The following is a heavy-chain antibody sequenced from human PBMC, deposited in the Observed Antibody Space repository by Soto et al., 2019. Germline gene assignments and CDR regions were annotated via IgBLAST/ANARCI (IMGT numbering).Heavy chain of an antibody. CDR1: GFTFSSYA. Sequence: GGSLRLSCAASGFTFSSYAMHWVRQAPGKGLEYVSAISSNGGSTYYANSVKGRFTISRDNSKNTLYLQMGSLRAEDMAVYYCARGGRVTKTIYYYYYMDVWGKGTTVTVSS. CDR2: ISSNGGST. D-gene: IGHD3-16*01. CDR3: ARGGRVTKTIYYYYYMDV. V-gene: IGHV3-64*01. J-gene: IGHJ6*03.